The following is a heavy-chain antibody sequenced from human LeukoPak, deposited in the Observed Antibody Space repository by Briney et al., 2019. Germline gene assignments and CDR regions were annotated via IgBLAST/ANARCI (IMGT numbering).Heavy chain of an antibody. D-gene: IGHD5-18*01. Sequence: GGSLRLSCAASGFTVSSNYMSWVRQAPGKVLEWVSVIYSGGSTYYADSVKGRFTISRDNSKNTLYLQMNSLRAEDTAVYYCARAIRGYSYGHFDYRGQGTLVTVSS. CDR2: IYSGGST. V-gene: IGHV3-53*01. J-gene: IGHJ4*02. CDR3: ARAIRGYSYGHFDY. CDR1: GFTVSSNY.